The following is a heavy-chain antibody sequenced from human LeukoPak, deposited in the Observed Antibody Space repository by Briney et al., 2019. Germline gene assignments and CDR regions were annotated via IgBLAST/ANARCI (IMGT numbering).Heavy chain of an antibody. CDR3: ARDHYDFWSGYQFDP. Sequence: ASVKVSCKASGYTFTSYDINRVRQAPGQGLEWMGGIIPIFGTANYAQKFQGRVTITADESTSTAYMELSSLRSEDTAVYYCARDHYDFWSGYQFDPWGQGTLVTVSS. CDR1: GYTFTSYD. J-gene: IGHJ5*02. V-gene: IGHV1-69*13. D-gene: IGHD3-3*01. CDR2: IIPIFGTA.